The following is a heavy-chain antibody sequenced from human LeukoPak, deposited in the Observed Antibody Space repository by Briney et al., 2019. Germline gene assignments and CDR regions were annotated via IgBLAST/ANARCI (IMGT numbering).Heavy chain of an antibody. V-gene: IGHV3-48*01. Sequence: GGSLRLSCAASGFTFNTYTMNWVRQAPGKGLEWVSYISGSSGIIDYADSVKGRFTISRDDSKAIAYLQMNSLKTEDTAVYHCTRDRGAYNLYDYWGQGTLVTVSS. CDR1: GFTFNTYT. J-gene: IGHJ4*02. CDR2: ISGSSGII. CDR3: TRDRGAYNLYDY. D-gene: IGHD1-1*01.